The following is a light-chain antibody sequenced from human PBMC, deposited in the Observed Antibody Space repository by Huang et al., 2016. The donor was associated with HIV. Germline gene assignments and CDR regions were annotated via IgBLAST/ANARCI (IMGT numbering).Light chain of an antibody. V-gene: IGKV1-39*01. CDR1: QGISTY. CDR3: QQSYSTPMYT. Sequence: DIQMTQSPSSLSASVGDRVTITCRASQGISTYLNWYQQKPGKAPKLLIYAASSLQRGVPTRFSGSGSGTDFTLTISSLQPEDFATYYCQQSYSTPMYTFGQGTKLEIK. J-gene: IGKJ2*01. CDR2: AAS.